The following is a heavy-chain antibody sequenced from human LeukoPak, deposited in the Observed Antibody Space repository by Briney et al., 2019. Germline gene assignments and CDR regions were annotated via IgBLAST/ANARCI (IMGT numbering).Heavy chain of an antibody. CDR3: ARASCSSSSDYYYYYMDV. J-gene: IGHJ6*03. D-gene: IGHD6-6*01. CDR2: ISSSSSYI. Sequence: PGGSLRLSCAASGFTFSSYSMNWVRQAPGKGLEWVSSISSSSSYIYYADSVKGRFTISRDNAKNSLYLQMNSLRAEDTAVYYCARASCSSSSDYYYYYMDVWGKGTTVTASS. CDR1: GFTFSSYS. V-gene: IGHV3-21*01.